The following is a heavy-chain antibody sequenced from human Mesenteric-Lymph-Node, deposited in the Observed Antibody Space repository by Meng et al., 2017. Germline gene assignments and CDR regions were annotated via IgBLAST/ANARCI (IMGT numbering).Heavy chain of an antibody. Sequence: GESLKISCAASGFTFSSYSMNWVRQAPGKGLEWVSSISSSSSYIYYADSVKGRFTISRDNAKNSLYLQVNSLRAEDTAVYYCARDLGYCSGGSCYKYNWFDPWGQGTLVTVSS. CDR3: ARDLGYCSGGSCYKYNWFDP. D-gene: IGHD2-15*01. CDR2: ISSSSSYI. J-gene: IGHJ5*02. CDR1: GFTFSSYS. V-gene: IGHV3-21*01.